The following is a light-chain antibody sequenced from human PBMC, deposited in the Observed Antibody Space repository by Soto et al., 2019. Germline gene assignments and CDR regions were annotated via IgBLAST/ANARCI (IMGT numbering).Light chain of an antibody. J-gene: IGLJ2*01. Sequence: QSALTQPASVSGSPGQSITISCTGTSSDVGSYNLVSWYQQHPGKAPKLMIYDGSKRPSGVSNRFSGSKSGNTASLTISGLQAEDAADYDCCSYACSSTLDVVFGGGTKLTVL. CDR1: SSDVGSYNL. CDR2: DGS. CDR3: CSYACSSTLDVV. V-gene: IGLV2-23*01.